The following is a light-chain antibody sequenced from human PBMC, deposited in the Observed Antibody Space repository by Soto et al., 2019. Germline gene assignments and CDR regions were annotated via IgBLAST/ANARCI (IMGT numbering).Light chain of an antibody. J-gene: IGLJ1*01. CDR3: QSYDSSLSGYV. Sequence: QSVLTQPPSVSGAPGHRVTISCTGRSSHIGAGYDVHWYQQLPGTAPKLLIYGNSNRPSGVPDRFSGSKSGTSASLAITGLQAEDEADYYCQSYDSSLSGYVFGTGTKLTVL. CDR2: GNS. V-gene: IGLV1-40*01. CDR1: SSHIGAGYD.